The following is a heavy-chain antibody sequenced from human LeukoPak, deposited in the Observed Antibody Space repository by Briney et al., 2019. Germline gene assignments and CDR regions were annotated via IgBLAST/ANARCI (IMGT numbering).Heavy chain of an antibody. Sequence: ASVKVSCKASRYTFTAYYLHWVGQAPGQGLEWIGRVNPNNGGSNYLQKFQGRVTMTSDTAINTAYMKLSSLKSDDTAAYYCARGWELNARFFDYWGQGTLVTVSS. V-gene: IGHV1-2*06. CDR1: RYTFTAYY. CDR3: ARGWELNARFFDY. CDR2: VNPNNGGS. J-gene: IGHJ4*02. D-gene: IGHD1-26*01.